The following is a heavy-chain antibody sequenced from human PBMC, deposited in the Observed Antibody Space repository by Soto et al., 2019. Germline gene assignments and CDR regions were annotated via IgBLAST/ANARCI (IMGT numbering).Heavy chain of an antibody. CDR1: GGSISSSSYY. Sequence: SETLSLTCTVSGGSISSSSYYWGWIRQPPGKGLEWIGSIYYSGSTYYNPSLKSRVTISVDTSKNQFSLKLSSVTAADTAVYYCARRGVTMVRGVQHRAFDIWGQGTMVTVSS. J-gene: IGHJ3*02. CDR2: IYYSGST. D-gene: IGHD3-10*01. V-gene: IGHV4-39*01. CDR3: ARRGVTMVRGVQHRAFDI.